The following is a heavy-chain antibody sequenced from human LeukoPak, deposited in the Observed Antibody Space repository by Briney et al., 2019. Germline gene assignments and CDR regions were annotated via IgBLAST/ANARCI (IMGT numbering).Heavy chain of an antibody. CDR1: GYTFTGYY. CDR2: INPNSGGT. D-gene: IGHD6-19*01. CDR3: ARSVVAGTPHDY. V-gene: IGHV1-2*02. J-gene: IGHJ4*02. Sequence: GASVEVSCKASGYTFTGYYMHWVRQAPGQGLEWMGWINPNSGGTNYAQKFQGRVTMTRDTSISTAYMELSRLRSDDTAVYYCARSVVAGTPHDYWGQGTLVTVSS.